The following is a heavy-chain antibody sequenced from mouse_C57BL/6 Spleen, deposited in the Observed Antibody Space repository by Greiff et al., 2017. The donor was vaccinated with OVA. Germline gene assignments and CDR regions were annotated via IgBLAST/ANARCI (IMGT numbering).Heavy chain of an antibody. V-gene: IGHV1-81*01. J-gene: IGHJ2*01. CDR2: IYPRSGNT. D-gene: IGHD2-4*01. Sequence: QVQLQQSGAELARPGASVKLSCKASGYTFTSYGISWVKQRTGQGLEWIGEIYPRSGNTYYNEKFKGKATLTADKSSSTAYMELRSLTSEDSAVYFCARSGDYDDGRDYFDYWGQGTTLTVSS. CDR3: ARSGDYDDGRDYFDY. CDR1: GYTFTSYG.